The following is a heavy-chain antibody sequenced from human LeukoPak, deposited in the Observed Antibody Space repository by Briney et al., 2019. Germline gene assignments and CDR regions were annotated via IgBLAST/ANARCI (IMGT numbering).Heavy chain of an antibody. Sequence: PSETLSLTCAVYGGSFSGYYWSWIRQRPGKGLGWVGEINHSGSTNYNPSPKSRVTISVDTSKSQFSLKLSSVTAADTAVYYCASLVLAAAGKEVGDYWGQGTLVTVSS. CDR2: INHSGST. CDR1: GGSFSGYY. D-gene: IGHD6-13*01. CDR3: ASLVLAAAGKEVGDY. V-gene: IGHV4-34*01. J-gene: IGHJ4*02.